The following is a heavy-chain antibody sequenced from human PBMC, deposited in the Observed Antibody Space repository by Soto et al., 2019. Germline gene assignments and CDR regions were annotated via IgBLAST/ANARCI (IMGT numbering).Heavy chain of an antibody. CDR2: IYYSGST. CDR1: GGSISSGDYY. Sequence: SETLSLTCTVSGGSISSGDYYWSWIRQPPGKGLEGSGYIYYSGSTYYNPSLKSRVTISVDTSKNQFSLKLSSVTAADTAVYYCARDHTAMANYYYYYGMDVWGQGTTVTVSS. J-gene: IGHJ6*02. D-gene: IGHD5-18*01. CDR3: ARDHTAMANYYYYYGMDV. V-gene: IGHV4-30-4*01.